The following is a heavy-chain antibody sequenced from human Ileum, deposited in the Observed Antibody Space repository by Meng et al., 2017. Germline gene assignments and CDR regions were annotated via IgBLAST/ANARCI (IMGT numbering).Heavy chain of an antibody. V-gene: IGHV2-5*01. CDR2: IYWNDDK. CDR3: AQTLRVDYLDY. Sequence: QIALEESGPALVKPAQTLTLTCNFSGFSLATNGAGVAWFCQPPGRALEWLALIYWNDDKRCSPSLRTRLSITKDTSKNQVVLLMTNMDPVDTATYYCAQTLRVDYLDYWGQGTLVTVSS. D-gene: IGHD3-3*01. CDR1: GFSLATNGAG. J-gene: IGHJ4*02.